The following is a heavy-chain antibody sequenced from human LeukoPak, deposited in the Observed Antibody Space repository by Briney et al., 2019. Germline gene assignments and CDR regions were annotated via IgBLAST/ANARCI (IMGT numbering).Heavy chain of an antibody. CDR2: IYYSGST. J-gene: IGHJ4*02. D-gene: IGHD2/OR15-2a*01. CDR3: ARAPFQRGGGDYFDY. V-gene: IGHV4-59*08. Sequence: KPSETLSLTCTVSGGSISSYYWSWIRQPPGKGLEWIGYIYYSGSTNYNPSLKSRVTISVDTSKNQFSLKLSSVTAADTAVYYCARAPFQRGGGDYFDYWGQGTLVTVSS. CDR1: GGSISSYY.